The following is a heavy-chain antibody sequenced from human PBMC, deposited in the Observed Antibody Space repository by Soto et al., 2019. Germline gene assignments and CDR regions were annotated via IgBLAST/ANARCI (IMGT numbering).Heavy chain of an antibody. CDR3: ATDILDF. V-gene: IGHV3-7*05. J-gene: IGHJ4*02. Sequence: EVQLVASGGGLVQPGGSLRLSCAATGFMFSSYWMTWVRQAPGKGLEWVANINQDGSERNYVDSVEGRFTISRDNAKNSVFLQMNSLRAEDTAKYYCATDILDFWGQGTLVTVSS. CDR2: INQDGSER. CDR1: GFMFSSYW.